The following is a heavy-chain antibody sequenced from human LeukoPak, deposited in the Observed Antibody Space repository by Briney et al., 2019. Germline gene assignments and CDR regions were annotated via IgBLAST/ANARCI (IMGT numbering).Heavy chain of an antibody. V-gene: IGHV3-74*01. CDR2: INTDGSST. D-gene: IGHD6-19*01. J-gene: IGHJ4*02. CDR3: ARGNSSGWYAPFDY. Sequence: PGGSLRLSCAASGFTFSSYWMHWVRQAPGKGLVWVSRINTDGSSTSYADSVKGRFTISRDNSKNTLYLQMNSLRAEDTAVYYCARGNSSGWYAPFDYWGQGTLVTVSS. CDR1: GFTFSSYW.